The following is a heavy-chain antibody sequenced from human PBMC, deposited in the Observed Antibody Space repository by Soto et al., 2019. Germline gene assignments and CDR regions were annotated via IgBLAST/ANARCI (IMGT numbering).Heavy chain of an antibody. Sequence: SVKVSCKASGYTSTSYGISWVRQAPGQGLEWLGGIVPIYRTADYAQKFQGRVTITADESTRTVYMELSSLKSQDTALYYCARDSGAKLSSSWGQGTLVTVSS. CDR2: IVPIYRTA. D-gene: IGHD6-13*01. J-gene: IGHJ4*02. V-gene: IGHV1-69*13. CDR1: GYTSTSYG. CDR3: ARDSGAKLSSS.